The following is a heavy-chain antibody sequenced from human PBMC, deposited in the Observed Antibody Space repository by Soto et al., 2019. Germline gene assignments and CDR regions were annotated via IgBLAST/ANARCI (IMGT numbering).Heavy chain of an antibody. CDR2: IIPIFGTA. CDR3: ARDGFGGGNYKNFDY. D-gene: IGHD4-4*01. CDR1: GGTFSSYA. Sequence: ASVKVSCKASGGTFSSYAISWVRQAPGQGLEWMGGIIPIFGTANYAQKFQGRVTITADESTSTAYMELSSLRSEDTAVYYCARDGFGGGNYKNFDYWGQGTLVTVSS. J-gene: IGHJ4*02. V-gene: IGHV1-69*13.